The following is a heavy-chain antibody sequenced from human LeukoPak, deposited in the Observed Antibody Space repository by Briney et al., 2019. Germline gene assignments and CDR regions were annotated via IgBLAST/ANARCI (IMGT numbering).Heavy chain of an antibody. CDR3: ARGLTGDPLDY. CDR2: IYYSGST. D-gene: IGHD7-27*01. Sequence: SETQSLTCTVSGGSISSGGYYWSWIRQHPGKGLEWIGYIYYSGSTYYNPSLKSRVTISVDTSKNQFSLKLSSVTAADTAVYYCARGLTGDPLDYWGQGTLVTVSS. CDR1: GGSISSGGYY. J-gene: IGHJ4*02. V-gene: IGHV4-31*03.